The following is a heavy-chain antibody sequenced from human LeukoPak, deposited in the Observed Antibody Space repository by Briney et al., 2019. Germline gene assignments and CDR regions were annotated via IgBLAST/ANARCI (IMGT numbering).Heavy chain of an antibody. CDR1: GFTFSTYS. CDR3: ARVEAAAGTADAFDI. V-gene: IGHV3-48*01. D-gene: IGHD6-13*01. CDR2: ISSSSSTI. Sequence: PGGSLRLSCEASGFTFSTYSMNWVRQAPGKGLEWVSYISSSSSTIYYADSVKGRFTISRDNAKNSLYLQMNSLRAEDTAVYYCARVEAAAGTADAFDIWGQGTMVTVSS. J-gene: IGHJ3*02.